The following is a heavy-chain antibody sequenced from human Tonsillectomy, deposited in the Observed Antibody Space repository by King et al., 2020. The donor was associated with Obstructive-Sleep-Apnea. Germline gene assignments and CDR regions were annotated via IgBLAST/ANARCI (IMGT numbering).Heavy chain of an antibody. CDR3: AGRITMVRGVIPGVDP. CDR2: INHSGST. CDR1: GGSFSGYY. V-gene: IGHV4-34*01. J-gene: IGHJ5*02. Sequence: VQLQQWGAGLLKPSETLSLTCAVYGGSFSGYYWSWIRQPPGKGLEWIVEINHSGSTNYNPSLKSRVTISVDTSKNQFSLKLGSVTAADTAVYYCAGRITMVRGVIPGVDPWGQGTLVTVSS. D-gene: IGHD3-10*01.